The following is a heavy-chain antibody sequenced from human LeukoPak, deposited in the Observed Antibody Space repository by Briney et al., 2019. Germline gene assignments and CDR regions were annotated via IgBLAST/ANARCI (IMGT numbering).Heavy chain of an antibody. J-gene: IGHJ4*02. V-gene: IGHV3-30*02. CDR2: IRYDGSNK. CDR1: GFTFSSYG. CDR3: AKGIDYGGNGGSLDY. D-gene: IGHD4-23*01. Sequence: GGSLRLSCAASGFTFSSYGMHWVRQAPGKGLEWVAFIRYDGSNKYYADSVKGRFTISRDNSKNTLYLQMNSLRAEDTAVYYCAKGIDYGGNGGSLDYWGQGTLVTASS.